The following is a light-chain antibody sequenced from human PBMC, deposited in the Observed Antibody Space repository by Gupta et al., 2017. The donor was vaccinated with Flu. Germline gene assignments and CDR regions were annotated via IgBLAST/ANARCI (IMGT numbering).Light chain of an antibody. CDR1: QSIGTY. V-gene: IGKV3-11*01. CDR2: ASP. J-gene: IGKJ4*01. Sequence: EIVLTQSPATLSLSPGEGATLSRRASQSIGTYLAWYQQKPGQAPRLLIYASPTRATGIPARFSGSGSGADFTLTISSLEPEDFALYYCQQRSNWPLTFGGGTKVEIK. CDR3: QQRSNWPLT.